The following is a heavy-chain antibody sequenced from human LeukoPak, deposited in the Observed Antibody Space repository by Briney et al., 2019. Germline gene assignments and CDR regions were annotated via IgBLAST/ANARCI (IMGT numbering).Heavy chain of an antibody. Sequence: ASVKVSRKASGYTFTGYYMHWVRQAPGQGLEWMGWINPNSGGTNYAQKFQGRVTMTRDTSISTAYMELSWLRSDDTAVYYCARDLFHYYDSSGYPHHPIDYWGQGTLVTVSS. CDR2: INPNSGGT. CDR1: GYTFTGYY. D-gene: IGHD3-22*01. J-gene: IGHJ4*02. V-gene: IGHV1-2*02. CDR3: ARDLFHYYDSSGYPHHPIDY.